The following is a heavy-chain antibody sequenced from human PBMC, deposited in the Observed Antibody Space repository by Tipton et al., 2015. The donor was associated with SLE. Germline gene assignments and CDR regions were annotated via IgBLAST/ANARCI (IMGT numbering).Heavy chain of an antibody. D-gene: IGHD2-15*01. CDR2: IYYSGST. Sequence: TLSLTCTVSGASISSYSWSWIRQPPGKGLEWIGYIYYSGSTNYNPSLKSRVTMSVDTSKRQFSLKLSSVTAADTAVYYCARLVVVVAATGHFDYWGQGALVTVSS. V-gene: IGHV4-59*08. CDR1: GASISSYS. J-gene: IGHJ4*02. CDR3: ARLVVVVAATGHFDY.